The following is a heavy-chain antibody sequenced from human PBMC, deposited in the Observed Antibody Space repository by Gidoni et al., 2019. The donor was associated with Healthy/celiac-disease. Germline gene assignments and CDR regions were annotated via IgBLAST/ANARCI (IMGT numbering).Heavy chain of an antibody. CDR2: IYYSGST. D-gene: IGHD2-2*01. V-gene: IGHV4-39*01. CDR3: ARMVPAAIIGAFDI. CDR1: GGSISSSSYY. J-gene: IGHJ3*02. Sequence: QLQLQESGPGLVKPSETLSLTCTVSGGSISSSSYYWGWIRQPPGKGLEWIGSIYYSGSTYYNPSLKSRVTISVDTSKNQFSLKLSSVTAADTAVYYCARMVPAAIIGAFDIWGQGTMVTVSS.